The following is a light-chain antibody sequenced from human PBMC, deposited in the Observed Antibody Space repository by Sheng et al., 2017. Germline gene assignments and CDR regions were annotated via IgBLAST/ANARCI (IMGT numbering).Light chain of an antibody. CDR3: QVWDSSTDQVV. CDR1: NIGNKN. CDR2: DDN. V-gene: IGLV3-21*02. J-gene: IGLJ3*02. Sequence: SYVLTQPPSLSVAPGQTARITCGGNNIGNKNVHWYQLRPGQAPILIIYDDNDRPSGIPERFSGSNSGNTATLTISRVEAGDEADYYCQVWDSSTDQVVFGGGTKVTVL.